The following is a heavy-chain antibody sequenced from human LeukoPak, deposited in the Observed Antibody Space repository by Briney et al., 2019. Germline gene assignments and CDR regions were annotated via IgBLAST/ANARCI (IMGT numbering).Heavy chain of an antibody. Sequence: GGSLRLSCAASGFTFSNYWMTWVRQAPGKGLEWVANIKTDGGEKYYVDSVKGRFTISRDNAEKSLYLQMNSLKSEDTAVYYCAREAASSGSYFIYHYDYWGQGTLVTVSS. CDR3: AREAASSGSYFIYHYDY. V-gene: IGHV3-7*05. J-gene: IGHJ4*02. D-gene: IGHD1-26*01. CDR2: IKTDGGEK. CDR1: GFTFSNYW.